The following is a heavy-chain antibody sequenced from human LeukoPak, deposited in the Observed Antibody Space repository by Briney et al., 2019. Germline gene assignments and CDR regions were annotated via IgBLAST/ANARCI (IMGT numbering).Heavy chain of an antibody. D-gene: IGHD6-13*01. CDR2: IKSDGSST. CDR3: ARTYGSSGLGYFDL. J-gene: IGHJ2*01. CDR1: GFTFSRYW. V-gene: IGHV3-74*01. Sequence: PGGSLRLSCAASGFTFSRYWMHWVRQAPGKGLVWVSRIKSDGSSTNYADSVKGRFTISRDNAKNTLYLQMNSLRAEDTAVYYCARTYGSSGLGYFDLWGRGTLVTVSS.